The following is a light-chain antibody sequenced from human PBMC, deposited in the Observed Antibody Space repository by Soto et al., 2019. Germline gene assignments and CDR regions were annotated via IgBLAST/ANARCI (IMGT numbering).Light chain of an antibody. V-gene: IGKV3-20*01. CDR1: QSVKSSY. J-gene: IGKJ5*01. CDR3: QQYGSSIT. CDR2: GTS. Sequence: IMMSPFPVILSVSPGERATLSCRASQSVKSSYLAWYQHKPGQAPRLLIYGTSSRATGIPDRFSGSGSGTDFTLTISRLEPEDFAVYYCQQYGSSITFGQGTRLEIK.